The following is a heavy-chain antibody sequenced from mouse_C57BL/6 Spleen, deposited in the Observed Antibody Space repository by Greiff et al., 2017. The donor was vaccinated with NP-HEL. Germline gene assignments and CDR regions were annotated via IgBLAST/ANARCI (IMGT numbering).Heavy chain of an antibody. J-gene: IGHJ2*01. CDR2: IYPGSGNT. V-gene: IGHV1-76*01. D-gene: IGHD2-3*01. CDR1: GYTFTDYY. Sequence: VKLQESGAELVRPGASVKLSCKASGYTFTDYYINWVKQRPGQGLEWIARIYPGSGNTYYNEKFKGKATLTAEKSSSTAYMQLSSLTSEDSAVYFCARVFFYDAGYFDYWGQGTTLTVSS. CDR3: ARVFFYDAGYFDY.